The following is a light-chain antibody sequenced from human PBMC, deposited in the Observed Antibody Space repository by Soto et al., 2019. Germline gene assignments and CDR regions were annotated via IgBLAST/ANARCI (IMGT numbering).Light chain of an antibody. Sequence: DIVMTQSPASLAVSLGERATINCKSSQSVLYSSNNNNYLAWYQQKPGQPPKLLIYWASSRESGVPDRFSGSGSGTDFTLTISSLQAEDVAVYYCQQYSNTPLTFGQGTRVEVK. J-gene: IGKJ1*01. CDR1: QSVLYSSNNNNY. CDR2: WAS. CDR3: QQYSNTPLT. V-gene: IGKV4-1*01.